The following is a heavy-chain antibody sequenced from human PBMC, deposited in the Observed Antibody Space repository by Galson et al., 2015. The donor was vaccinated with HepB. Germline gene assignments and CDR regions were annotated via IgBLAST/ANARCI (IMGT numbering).Heavy chain of an antibody. J-gene: IGHJ2*01. CDR3: ARMLIGDQLDWYFDL. Sequence: SETLSLTCTVSGDSISSNYWTWIRQPPGKGLEWIGNIYYRGRTYYNPSLKSRVTTSNPSLKSRVTISIDTSKNQFSLKLNSVTAADTAVYYCARMLIGDQLDWYFDLWGRGTLVTVSS. CDR2: IYYRGRT. D-gene: IGHD3-16*01. V-gene: IGHV4-59*01. CDR1: GDSISSNY.